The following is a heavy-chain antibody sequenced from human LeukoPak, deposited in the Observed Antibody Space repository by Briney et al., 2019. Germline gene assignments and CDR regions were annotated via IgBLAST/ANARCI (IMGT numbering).Heavy chain of an antibody. CDR1: GYTFTSYN. CDR2: IDAGNANR. Sequence: GASVKVSCKTSGYTFTSYNIHWVRQAPGQRLEWMGWIDAGNANRKYSQKFQDRVTITRDTSASTAYMELSSLTSEDTAVFYCARGAVAAHFDYWGQGTLVTVSS. D-gene: IGHD6-19*01. V-gene: IGHV1-3*01. J-gene: IGHJ4*02. CDR3: ARGAVAAHFDY.